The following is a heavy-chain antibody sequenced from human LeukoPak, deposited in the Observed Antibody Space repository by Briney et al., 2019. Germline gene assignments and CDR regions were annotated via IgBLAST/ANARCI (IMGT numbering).Heavy chain of an antibody. V-gene: IGHV1-69*05. D-gene: IGHD4-11*01. J-gene: IGHJ4*02. CDR1: GGTFSSYA. Sequence: ASVKVSCKASGGTFSSYAISWGRRAPGQGLEWMGGIIPIFGAANYAQKFQGRVTITTDESTSTAYMELSSLRSEDTAVYYCATPGDYSNYFDYWSQGTLVTVSS. CDR2: IIPIFGAA. CDR3: ATPGDYSNYFDY.